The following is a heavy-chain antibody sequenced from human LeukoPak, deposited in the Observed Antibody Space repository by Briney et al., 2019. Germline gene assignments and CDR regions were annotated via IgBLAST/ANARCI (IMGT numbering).Heavy chain of an antibody. CDR1: GFTFDDYA. CDR3: AKAGPYYYDSSGYYDY. V-gene: IGHV3-9*01. Sequence: GRSLRLSCAASGFTFDDYAMHWVRQAPVKGLEWVSGISWNSGSIGYADSAKGRFTISRDNAKNSLYLQVNSLRAEDTALYYCAKAGPYYYDSSGYYDYWGQGTLVTVSS. J-gene: IGHJ4*02. D-gene: IGHD3-22*01. CDR2: ISWNSGSI.